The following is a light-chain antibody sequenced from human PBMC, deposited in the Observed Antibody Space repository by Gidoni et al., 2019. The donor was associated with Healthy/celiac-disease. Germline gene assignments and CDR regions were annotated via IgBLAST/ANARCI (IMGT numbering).Light chain of an antibody. V-gene: IGLV3-25*03. CDR3: QSADSSGWV. J-gene: IGLJ3*02. Sequence: YKLPHPPPESVPPGQTARITCSGDALPKQYAYWYQQKPGQAPVLVIYKDSERPSGIPERFSGSSSGTTVTLTISGVQAEDEADYYCQSADSSGWVFGGGTKLTVL. CDR1: ALPKQY. CDR2: KDS.